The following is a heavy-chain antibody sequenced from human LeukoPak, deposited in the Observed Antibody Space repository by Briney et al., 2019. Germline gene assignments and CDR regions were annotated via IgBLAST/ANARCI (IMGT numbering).Heavy chain of an antibody. D-gene: IGHD5-18*01. CDR1: GFTVSSNY. CDR3: AKEVRGYSYGYDY. Sequence: PGGSLRLSCAASGFTVSSNYMSWVRQAPGKGLEWVSVIYSGGSTYYADSVKGRFTISRDNSKNTLYLQMNSLRAEDTAVYYCAKEVRGYSYGYDYWGQGTLVTVSS. V-gene: IGHV3-53*01. CDR2: IYSGGST. J-gene: IGHJ4*02.